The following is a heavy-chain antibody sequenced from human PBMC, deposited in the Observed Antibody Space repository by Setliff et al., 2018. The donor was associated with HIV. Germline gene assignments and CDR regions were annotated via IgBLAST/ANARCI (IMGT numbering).Heavy chain of an antibody. CDR1: GGSISSYC. CDR3: AREHCSGGSCNGFDI. Sequence: SETLSLTCTVSGGSISSYCWNWIRQSPGKGLEWIAYIYISGTTNYNPSLKSRVTISLDTSRNQFSLKLGSVTAADTAMYYCAREHCSGGSCNGFDIWGQGTMVTVSS. J-gene: IGHJ3*02. D-gene: IGHD2-15*01. V-gene: IGHV4-4*09. CDR2: IYISGTT.